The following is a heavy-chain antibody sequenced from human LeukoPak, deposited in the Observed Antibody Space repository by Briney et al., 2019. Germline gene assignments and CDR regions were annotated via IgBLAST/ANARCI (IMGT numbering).Heavy chain of an antibody. Sequence: PGGSLRLSCAASGFTFSSYSMNWVRQAPGKGLEWVSSISSSSSYIYYADSVKGRFTISRDNAKNSLYLQMNSLRAEDTAVYYCARALKGSGGSYYYYGMDVWGQGTTVTVSS. D-gene: IGHD2-15*01. CDR1: GFTFSSYS. CDR2: ISSSSSYI. J-gene: IGHJ6*02. V-gene: IGHV3-21*01. CDR3: ARALKGSGGSYYYYGMDV.